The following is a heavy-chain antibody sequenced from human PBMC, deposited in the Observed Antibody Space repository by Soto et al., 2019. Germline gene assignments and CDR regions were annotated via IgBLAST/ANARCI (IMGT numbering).Heavy chain of an antibody. J-gene: IGHJ6*03. D-gene: IGHD2-15*01. CDR2: ISWNSGSI. Sequence: EVQLVESGGGLVQPGRSLRLSCAASGFTFDDYAMHWVRQAPGKGLEWGSGISWNSGSIGYADSVKGRFTISRDNAKNSLYLQMNSLRAEDTALYYCAKDNQKRNGGSSQEGYYYYYYMDVWGKGTTVTVSS. CDR1: GFTFDDYA. V-gene: IGHV3-9*01. CDR3: AKDNQKRNGGSSQEGYYYYYYMDV.